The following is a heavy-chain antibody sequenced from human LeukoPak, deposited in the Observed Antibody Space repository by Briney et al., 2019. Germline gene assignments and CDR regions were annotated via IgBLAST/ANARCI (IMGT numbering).Heavy chain of an antibody. Sequence: GGSLRLSCAASGFTFSNAWMSWVRQAPGKGLEWVGRIKSKTDGGTSDYAAPVKGRFTISRDDSKNTLYLQMNSLKTEDTAVYYCTTDKLSVWGVTPYYFDYWGQGTLVTVSS. D-gene: IGHD3-10*01. J-gene: IGHJ4*02. V-gene: IGHV3-15*01. CDR1: GFTFSNAW. CDR2: IKSKTDGGTS. CDR3: TTDKLSVWGVTPYYFDY.